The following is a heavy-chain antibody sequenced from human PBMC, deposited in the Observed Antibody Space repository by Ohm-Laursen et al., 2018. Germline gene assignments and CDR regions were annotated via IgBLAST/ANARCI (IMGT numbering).Heavy chain of an antibody. V-gene: IGHV4-59*07. CDR3: ARFSSPYSSNWFDP. Sequence: SDTLSLTWAVYGGSFSSYYWSWIRQPPGKGLEWIGYIYYSGSTNYNPSLKSRVTISVDTSKNQFSLKLSSVTAADTAVYYCARFSSPYSSNWFDPWGQGTLVTVSS. CDR2: IYYSGST. CDR1: GGSFSSYY. J-gene: IGHJ5*02. D-gene: IGHD2-15*01.